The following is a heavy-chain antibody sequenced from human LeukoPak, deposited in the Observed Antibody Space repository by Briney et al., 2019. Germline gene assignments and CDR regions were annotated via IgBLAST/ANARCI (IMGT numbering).Heavy chain of an antibody. D-gene: IGHD6-13*01. CDR2: IYYSGST. CDR3: AREGPLGSSWYLSDY. J-gene: IGHJ4*02. V-gene: IGHV4-59*01. CDR1: GGSISSYY. Sequence: KPSETLSLTCTVSGGSISSYYWSWIRQPPGKGLEWIGYIYYSGSTNYNPSLKSRVTISVDTSKNQFSLKLSSVTAADTAVYYCAREGPLGSSWYLSDYWGQGTLVTVSS.